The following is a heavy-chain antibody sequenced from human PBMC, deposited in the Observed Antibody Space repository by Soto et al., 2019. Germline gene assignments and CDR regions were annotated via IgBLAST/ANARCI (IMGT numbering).Heavy chain of an antibody. Sequence: PGGSLRLSCAASGVTFSSFSFNWVRQAPGKGLEWVSFILSSGGSIYYADSVKGRFTISRDNAKNSLYLQMNSLKDEDTAVYYCVRDSGDQLVRRGFYYYYMDVWGKGTTVTVSS. CDR1: GVTFSSFS. CDR3: VRDSGDQLVRRGFYYYYMDV. V-gene: IGHV3-21*01. CDR2: ILSSGGSI. J-gene: IGHJ6*03. D-gene: IGHD6-6*01.